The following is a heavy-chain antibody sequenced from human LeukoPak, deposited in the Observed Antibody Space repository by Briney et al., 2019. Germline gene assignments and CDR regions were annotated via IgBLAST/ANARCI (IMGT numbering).Heavy chain of an antibody. Sequence: SETLSLTCTVSDDSSTSNYWSWIRQPPGKGLEWVGYMDSSGSTNYNPSLKRRATISLDTSKNQLSLNLRSVAAADTALSYCAGHRYNSGPFDSWGQGTLVTVSS. V-gene: IGHV4-59*08. CDR3: AGHRYNSGPFDS. CDR1: DDSSTSNY. D-gene: IGHD5-18*01. CDR2: MDSSGST. J-gene: IGHJ4*02.